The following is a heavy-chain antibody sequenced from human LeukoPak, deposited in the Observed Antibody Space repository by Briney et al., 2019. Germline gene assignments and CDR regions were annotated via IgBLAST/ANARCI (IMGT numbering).Heavy chain of an antibody. CDR2: IYYSGST. Sequence: SETLSLTCTVSGGSISSYYWSWIRQPPGKGLEWIGYIYYSGSTNYNPSLKSRVTISVDTSKNQFSLKLSSVTAADTAVYYCARHSRSSGWYVFYGMDVWGQGTTVTVSS. D-gene: IGHD6-19*01. CDR1: GGSISSYY. J-gene: IGHJ6*02. CDR3: ARHSRSSGWYVFYGMDV. V-gene: IGHV4-59*08.